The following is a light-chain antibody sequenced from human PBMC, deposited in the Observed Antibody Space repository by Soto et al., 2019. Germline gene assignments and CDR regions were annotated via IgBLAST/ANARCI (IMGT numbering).Light chain of an antibody. CDR1: QSMTTK. CDR2: GTL. CDR3: QQYDSSSAT. Sequence: IVLTQSPATLSVSPGEGVTLSCRASQSMTTKLAWYKQKPGQXHRXXIHGTLTRATGIPARFSAKESGTDFTLNFCRLEPEDGAVYDGQQYDSSSATFVRGTRLEI. V-gene: IGKV3-20*01. J-gene: IGKJ5*01.